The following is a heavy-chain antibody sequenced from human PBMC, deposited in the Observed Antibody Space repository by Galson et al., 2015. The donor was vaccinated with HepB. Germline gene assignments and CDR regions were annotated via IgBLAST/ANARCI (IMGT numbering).Heavy chain of an antibody. D-gene: IGHD3-16*01. CDR2: IYWNSNRI. Sequence: SLRLSCAASGSTLRAYAMHWVRQPPGKGLEWVAGIYWNSNRIDYVDSVKGRFTISRDNAKQSLYLQMDGLRAEDTAIYYCYVGHYFNSWGQGTLVTVSS. CDR1: GSTLRAYA. CDR3: YVGHYFNS. J-gene: IGHJ4*02. V-gene: IGHV3-9*01.